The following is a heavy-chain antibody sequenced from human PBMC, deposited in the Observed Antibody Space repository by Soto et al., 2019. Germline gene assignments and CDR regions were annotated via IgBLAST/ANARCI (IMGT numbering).Heavy chain of an antibody. Sequence: EVQLVESGGGLVKPGGSLRLSCAASGFTFSSYSMNWVRQAPGKGLEWVSSISSSSSYIYYADSVKGRFTISRDNAKNSLYLQMNRLRAEDTAVYYCARDRPSGSSPPYSYGMDVWGQGTTVTVSS. J-gene: IGHJ6*02. CDR3: ARDRPSGSSPPYSYGMDV. CDR1: GFTFSSYS. CDR2: ISSSSSYI. D-gene: IGHD1-26*01. V-gene: IGHV3-21*01.